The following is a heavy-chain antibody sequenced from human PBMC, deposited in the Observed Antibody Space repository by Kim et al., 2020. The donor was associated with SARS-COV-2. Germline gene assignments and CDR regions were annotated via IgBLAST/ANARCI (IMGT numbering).Heavy chain of an antibody. CDR1: GGSISSSSYY. V-gene: IGHV4-39*01. CDR3: ARHDSHWRSHHFDY. D-gene: IGHD3-16*01. CDR2: IYYSGST. Sequence: SETLSLTCTVSGGSISSSSYYWGWIRQPPGKGLEWIGSIYYSGSTYYNPSLKSRVTISVDTSKNQFSLKLSSVTAADTAVYYCARHDSHWRSHHFDYWGQGTLVTVSS. J-gene: IGHJ4*02.